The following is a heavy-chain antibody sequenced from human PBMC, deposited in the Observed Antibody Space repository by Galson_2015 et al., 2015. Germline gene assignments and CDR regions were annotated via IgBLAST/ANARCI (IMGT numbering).Heavy chain of an antibody. V-gene: IGHV3-23*01. CDR1: GFTFSSNA. CDR3: AKDSGRHSD. Sequence: SLRLSCAASGFTFSSNAMSWVRQGPGKGLEWVSSISNAGVNKYYADSVKGRFTISRDNPKNTLYLQMSSLRAEDTAVYYCAKDSGRHSDWGQASLATVSS. J-gene: IGHJ1*01. D-gene: IGHD1-26*01. CDR2: ISNAGVNK.